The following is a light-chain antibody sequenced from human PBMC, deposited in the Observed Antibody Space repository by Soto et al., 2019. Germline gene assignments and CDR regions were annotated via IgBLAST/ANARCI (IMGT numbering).Light chain of an antibody. CDR3: TSYTNISPYV. Sequence: QSALTQPASVSGSPGQSITISCTGTSSDVGGHNYVSWYQQHPGKAPKLMIYEVSNRPSGVSNRFSGSKSGNTASLTISGLQPEDEADYYCTSYTNISPYVFGTGTKLTVL. CDR1: SSDVGGHNY. V-gene: IGLV2-14*01. J-gene: IGLJ1*01. CDR2: EVS.